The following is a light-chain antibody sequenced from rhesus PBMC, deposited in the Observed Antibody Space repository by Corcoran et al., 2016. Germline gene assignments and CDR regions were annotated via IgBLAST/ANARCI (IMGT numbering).Light chain of an antibody. V-gene: IGKV1-25*01. CDR1: QGIASY. J-gene: IGKJ4*01. CDR2: YAT. Sequence: DIQMTQSPSSVSASVGDRVTITCRASQGIASYLAWYQQKPGKAPNLLIFYATTLQSGVPSRFSGSGSGTEFPLTLSSLQPEDFATYFCQQYYGLPTFGGGTKVEIK. CDR3: QQYYGLPT.